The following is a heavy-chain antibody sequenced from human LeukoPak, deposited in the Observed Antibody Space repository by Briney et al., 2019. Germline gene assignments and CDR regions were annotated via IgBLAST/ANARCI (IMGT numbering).Heavy chain of an antibody. D-gene: IGHD3-22*01. Sequence: PGGSLRLSWAASGFTFSSYEMNWVRQAPGKGLEWVSYISSSGSTIYYADSVKGRFTISRDNAKNSLYLQMNSLRAEDTAVYYCAKSQYYYDSSGYYSFYFDYWGQGTLVTVSS. V-gene: IGHV3-48*03. CDR2: ISSSGSTI. CDR1: GFTFSSYE. J-gene: IGHJ4*02. CDR3: AKSQYYYDSSGYYSFYFDY.